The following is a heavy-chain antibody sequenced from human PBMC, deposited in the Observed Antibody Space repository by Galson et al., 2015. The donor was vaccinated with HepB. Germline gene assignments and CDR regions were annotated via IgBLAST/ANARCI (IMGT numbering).Heavy chain of an antibody. CDR1: GYTFTSYY. D-gene: IGHD3-22*01. Sequence: SVKVSCKASGYTFTSYYMHWVRQAPGQGLEWMGIINPSGGSTSYAQKFQGRVTMTRDTSTSTVYMELSSLRSEDTAVYYCARGYYYDSSGSLDAFDIWGQGTMVTVSS. V-gene: IGHV1-46*01. CDR2: INPSGGST. CDR3: ARGYYYDSSGSLDAFDI. J-gene: IGHJ3*02.